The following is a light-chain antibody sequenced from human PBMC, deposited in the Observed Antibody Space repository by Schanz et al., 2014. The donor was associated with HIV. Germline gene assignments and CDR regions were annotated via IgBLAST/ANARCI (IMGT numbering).Light chain of an antibody. CDR1: QRVSSN. CDR2: GAS. V-gene: IGKV3-15*01. Sequence: EIVMTQSPATLSVSPGERATLSCRASQRVSSNLAWYQQKPGQAPRLLIYGASTRATGVPARFSGSGSGTEFTLTISSLQSEDFAVYYCQQRINWPRTFGQGTKVEIK. J-gene: IGKJ1*01. CDR3: QQRINWPRT.